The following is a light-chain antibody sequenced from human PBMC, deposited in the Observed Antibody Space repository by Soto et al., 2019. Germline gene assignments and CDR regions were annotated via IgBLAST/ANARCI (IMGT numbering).Light chain of an antibody. CDR1: QSVTSTY. Sequence: EIVLTQSPGTLSLSPGERATLSCRASQSVTSTYVAWYQQKPGQAPRLLIYGASNRASDIPDRFSGSGSGTDFTLTITRLEPEDFAVYYCQHYLNSPPYIYTFGQGTKLEIK. CDR3: QHYLNSPPYIYT. V-gene: IGKV3-20*01. CDR2: GAS. J-gene: IGKJ2*01.